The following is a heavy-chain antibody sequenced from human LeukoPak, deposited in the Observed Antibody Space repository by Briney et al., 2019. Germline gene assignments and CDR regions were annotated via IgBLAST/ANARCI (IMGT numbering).Heavy chain of an antibody. J-gene: IGHJ4*02. Sequence: SETLSLTCAVYGGSFSGYYWSWIRQPPGKGLEWIGEINHSGSTNYNPSLKSRVTISVDTSKNQFSLELSSVTAADTAVYYCASTYYYDSSGYWGFDYGGQGTLVTVS. CDR2: INHSGST. CDR3: ASTYYYDSSGYWGFDY. CDR1: GGSFSGYY. D-gene: IGHD3-22*01. V-gene: IGHV4-34*01.